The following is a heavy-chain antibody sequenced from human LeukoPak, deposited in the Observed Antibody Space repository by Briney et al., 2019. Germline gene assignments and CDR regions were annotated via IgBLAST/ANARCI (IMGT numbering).Heavy chain of an antibody. Sequence: PGGSLRLSCAASGFTFSNAWMSWVRQAPGKGLEWVGRIQNKADGGTTDYAAPVKGRFTISRDDSNNTLYLQMNSLKTEDTAVYYCTTDGTPIWGRTLDSWGQGTLVTVSS. J-gene: IGHJ4*02. D-gene: IGHD7-27*01. V-gene: IGHV3-15*01. CDR2: IQNKADGGTT. CDR1: GFTFSNAW. CDR3: TTDGTPIWGRTLDS.